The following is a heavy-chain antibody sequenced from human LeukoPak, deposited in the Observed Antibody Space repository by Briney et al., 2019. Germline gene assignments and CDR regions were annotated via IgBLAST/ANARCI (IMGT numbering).Heavy chain of an antibody. V-gene: IGHV1-8*02. CDR2: MNPNSGNT. CDR3: ARGRSSGWLFDY. J-gene: IGHJ4*02. D-gene: IGHD6-19*01. Sequence: ASVKVSCKASGYTFTSYDINWMRQATGQGLEWMGWMNPNSGNTGYAQKFQGRVTMTRDTSISTAYMELSRLRSDDTAVYYCARGRSSGWLFDYWGQGTLVTVSS. CDR1: GYTFTSYD.